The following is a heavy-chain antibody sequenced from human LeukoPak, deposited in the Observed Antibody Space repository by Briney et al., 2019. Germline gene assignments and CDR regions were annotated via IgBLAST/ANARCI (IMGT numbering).Heavy chain of an antibody. D-gene: IGHD3-10*01. CDR2: ISYDGSNK. J-gene: IGHJ4*02. V-gene: IGHV3-30*03. CDR3: AEGGEPLMTFDY. Sequence: GGSLRLSCAASRFTFNSYGMHWVRQAPGKGLEWVAVISYDGSNKYYADSVKGRFTISRDNSKNTLYLQMNSLRAEDTAVYYCAEGGEPLMTFDYWGQGTLVTVSS. CDR1: RFTFNSYG.